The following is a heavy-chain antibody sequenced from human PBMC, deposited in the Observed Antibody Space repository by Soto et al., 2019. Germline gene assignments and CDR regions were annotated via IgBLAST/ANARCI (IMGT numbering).Heavy chain of an antibody. V-gene: IGHV1-2*02. Sequence: ASVKVSCKASGYTYTGHYIHWVRQAPGQGPEWMGEIGPASGDTRYAQKFQGRVTMTRDTSITTVYMELNNLSPDDTAVYYCGRGRSGQLVVFYWGQGTPVTVSS. D-gene: IGHD1-26*01. CDR2: IGPASGDT. CDR1: GYTYTGHY. CDR3: GRGRSGQLVVFY. J-gene: IGHJ4*02.